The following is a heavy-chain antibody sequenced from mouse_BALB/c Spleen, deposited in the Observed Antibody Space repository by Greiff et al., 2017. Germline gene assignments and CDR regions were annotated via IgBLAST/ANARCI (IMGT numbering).Heavy chain of an antibody. Sequence: DVKLQESGPGLVKPSQSLSLTCSVTGYSITSGYYWNWIRQFPGNKLEWMGYISYDGSNNYNPSLKNRISITRDTSKNQFFLKLNSVTTEDTATYYCVRLRGLYYAMDYWGQGTSVTVSA. D-gene: IGHD2-12*01. CDR1: GYSITSGYY. V-gene: IGHV3-6*02. J-gene: IGHJ4*01. CDR2: ISYDGSN. CDR3: VRLRGLYYAMDY.